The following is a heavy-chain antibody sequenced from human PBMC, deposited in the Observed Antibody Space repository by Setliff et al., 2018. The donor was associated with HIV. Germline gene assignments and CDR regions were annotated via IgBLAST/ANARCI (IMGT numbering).Heavy chain of an antibody. CDR2: INAGDDNT. CDR3: SRGSCSGCYLSDY. V-gene: IGHV1-3*01. J-gene: IGHJ4*02. D-gene: IGHD6-19*01. CDR1: GYTFSTNA. Sequence: ASVKVSCKAFGYTFSTNAIHWVRQAPGQRHEWMGYINAGDDNTRYSEKFQGRVTITRDTSANTAYMELSSLRSEYTAVYYCSRGSCSGCYLSDYWGLGTLLTVSS.